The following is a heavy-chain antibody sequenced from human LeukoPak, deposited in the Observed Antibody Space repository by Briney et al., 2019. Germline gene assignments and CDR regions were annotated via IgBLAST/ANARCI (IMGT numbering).Heavy chain of an antibody. Sequence: PSETLSLTCTVSGGSISSYYWSWIRQPPGKGLEWIGYIYYSGSTNYNPSLKSRVTISVDASKNQFSLKLSSVTAADTAVYYCAKNEGRYDGVGRCITTADYWGQGTLVTVSS. V-gene: IGHV4-59*01. D-gene: IGHD2-8*01. CDR2: IYYSGST. J-gene: IGHJ4*02. CDR3: AKNEGRYDGVGRCITTADY. CDR1: GGSISSYY.